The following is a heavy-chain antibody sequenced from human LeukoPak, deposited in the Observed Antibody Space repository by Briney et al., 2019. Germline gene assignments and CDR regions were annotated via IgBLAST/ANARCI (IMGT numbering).Heavy chain of an antibody. CDR1: GFTFSSYN. CDR3: ASGADYGSGSYYRDY. J-gene: IGHJ4*02. Sequence: RGSLRLSCAASGFTFSSYNMNWVRQAPGEGLEWVSSISSSGTYIYYADSVKGRFTISRDNAKNSLYLQMNSLRADDTAVYYCASGADYGSGSYYRDYWGQRTLVTVSS. CDR2: ISSSGTYI. D-gene: IGHD3-10*01. V-gene: IGHV3-21*01.